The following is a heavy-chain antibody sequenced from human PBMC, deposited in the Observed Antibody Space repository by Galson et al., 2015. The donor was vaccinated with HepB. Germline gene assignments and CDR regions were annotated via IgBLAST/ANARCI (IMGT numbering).Heavy chain of an antibody. V-gene: IGHV3-23*01. Sequence: SLRLSCAASGFTFSGYSMNWVRHAPGKGLEWVSTISGSGGSTYYGDSLKGRFTISRDNSRNTLYLQMNSLRAEDTAVYYCARSGLGDAFDIWGQGTMVTVSS. J-gene: IGHJ3*02. D-gene: IGHD7-27*01. CDR1: GFTFSGYS. CDR3: ARSGLGDAFDI. CDR2: ISGSGGST.